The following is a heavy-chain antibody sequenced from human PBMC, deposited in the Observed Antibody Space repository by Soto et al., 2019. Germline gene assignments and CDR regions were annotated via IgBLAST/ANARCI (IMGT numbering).Heavy chain of an antibody. V-gene: IGHV4-61*08. CDR1: GGSVSSGDYF. D-gene: IGHD3-10*01. Sequence: SETLSLTCTVSGGSVSSGDYFWSWLRQSPGKRLEWIAYIYYSGSTNYNPSLKSRATISVDTSKSQVSLTLTSMTAADAALYYCARSPNYYYYSFDVWGQGTAVTVSS. J-gene: IGHJ6*02. CDR2: IYYSGST. CDR3: ARSPNYYYYSFDV.